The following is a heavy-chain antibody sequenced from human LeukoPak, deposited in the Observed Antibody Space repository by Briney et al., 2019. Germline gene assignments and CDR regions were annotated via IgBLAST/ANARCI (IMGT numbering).Heavy chain of an antibody. CDR1: GYTFTGYS. J-gene: IGHJ6*02. CDR3: AREIDDSGAAGIGYYYYGMDV. V-gene: IGHV1-2*02. D-gene: IGHD6-13*01. Sequence: ASVKVSCKAFGYTFTGYSMHWVRQAPGQGLEWMGWINPNSGGTSYAQKFLGRVTMTRDTSISTAYMELSSLRSDDTAVYYCAREIDDSGAAGIGYYYYGMDVWGQGTTVTVSS. CDR2: INPNSGGT.